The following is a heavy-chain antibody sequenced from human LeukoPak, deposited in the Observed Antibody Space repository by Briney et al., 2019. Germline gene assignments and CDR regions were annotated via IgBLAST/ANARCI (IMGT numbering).Heavy chain of an antibody. D-gene: IGHD6-19*01. J-gene: IGHJ4*02. CDR3: ARDSVAGTYSGNY. Sequence: ASVKVSCKASGYTFTGYYMHWVRQAPGQGLEWMGWINPNSGGTNYAQKFQGRVTMTRDTSISTAYKELSRLRSDDTAVYYCARDSVAGTYSGNYWGQGTLVTVSS. CDR2: INPNSGGT. CDR1: GYTFTGYY. V-gene: IGHV1-2*02.